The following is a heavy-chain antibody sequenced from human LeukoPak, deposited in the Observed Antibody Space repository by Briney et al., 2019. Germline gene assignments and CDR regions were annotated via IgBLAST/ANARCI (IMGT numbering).Heavy chain of an antibody. CDR3: ARVVAEPYYLDY. CDR1: GFTFDDYG. D-gene: IGHD3-10*01. Sequence: PGGSLRLSCAASGFTFDDYGMSWVRQAPGKGLEWVSGINWNGGSTGYADSVKGRLTISRDNAKNSLYLQMNSLRAEDTALYYCARVVAEPYYLDYWGQGTLVTVSS. CDR2: INWNGGST. J-gene: IGHJ4*02. V-gene: IGHV3-20*04.